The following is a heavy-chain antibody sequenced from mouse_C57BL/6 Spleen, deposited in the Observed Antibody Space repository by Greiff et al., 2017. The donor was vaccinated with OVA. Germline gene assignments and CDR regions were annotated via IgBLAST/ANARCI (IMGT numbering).Heavy chain of an antibody. V-gene: IGHV7-1*01. D-gene: IGHD2-12*01. Sequence: EVKLVESGGGLVQSGRSLRLSCATSGFTFSDFYMEWVRQAPGKGLEWIAASRNKANDYTTEYSASVKGRFIVSRDTSQSILYLQMNALRAEDTAIYYCARDGYSWYFDVWGTGTTVTVSS. CDR2: SRNKANDYTT. J-gene: IGHJ1*03. CDR1: GFTFSDFY. CDR3: ARDGYSWYFDV.